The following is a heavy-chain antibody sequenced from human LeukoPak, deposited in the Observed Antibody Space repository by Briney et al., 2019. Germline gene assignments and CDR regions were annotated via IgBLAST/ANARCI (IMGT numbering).Heavy chain of an antibody. CDR1: GGTFSSYA. V-gene: IGHV1-69*05. D-gene: IGHD5-24*01. J-gene: IGHJ4*02. Sequence: SVKVSCKASGGTFSSYAISWVRQAPGQGLEWMGGIIPIFGTANYAQEFQGRVTITTDESTSTAYMELSSLRSEDTAVYYCARSSIEMATINAYWGQGTLVTVSS. CDR3: ARSSIEMATINAY. CDR2: IIPIFGTA.